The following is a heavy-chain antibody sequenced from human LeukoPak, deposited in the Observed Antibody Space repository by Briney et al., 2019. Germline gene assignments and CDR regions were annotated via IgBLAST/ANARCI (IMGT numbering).Heavy chain of an antibody. CDR1: GFTLSRHY. Sequence: GGSVSLSCAACGFTLSRHYMSWVRQAPGKGLEGVANIKQDGGDKYYVDSVRGGFIISSDNTKKSLYLQMNSLRAEGTAVYYCAREGLRAASDDAFDIWGQGTMVTVSS. CDR3: AREGLRAASDDAFDI. D-gene: IGHD6-13*01. V-gene: IGHV3-7*01. CDR2: IKQDGGDK. J-gene: IGHJ3*02.